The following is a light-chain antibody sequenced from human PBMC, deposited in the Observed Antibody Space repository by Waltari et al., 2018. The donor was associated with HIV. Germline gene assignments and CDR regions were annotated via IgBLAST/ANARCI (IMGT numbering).Light chain of an antibody. J-gene: IGLJ2*01. CDR3: HVWDTISDHVV. V-gene: IGLV3-21*04. CDR1: TLGTKR. CDR2: YNA. Sequence: SSVLTQHRSVFAAPGKTAKISCLGKTLGTKRVHRYQRKPDQAPVLVIYYNADRPSGIPERFSGSNSGNTATLTINRVEAGDEADYYCHVWDTISDHVVFGGGSKLTVL.